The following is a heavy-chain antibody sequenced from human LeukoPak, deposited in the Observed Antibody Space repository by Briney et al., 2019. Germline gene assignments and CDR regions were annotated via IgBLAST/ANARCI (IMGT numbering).Heavy chain of an antibody. D-gene: IGHD6-19*01. CDR2: ISYDGSTN. CDR1: GFSFSSYG. J-gene: IGHJ3*02. V-gene: IGHV3-30*18. CDR3: AKGLGSSGWTDAFDI. Sequence: GGSLRLSCAVSGFSFSSYGMHWVRQAPGKGLEWEAVISYDGSTNYYADSVKERFTISRDNSKNTLYLRMNSLRAEDTAVYYCAKGLGSSGWTDAFDIWGQGTMVTVPS.